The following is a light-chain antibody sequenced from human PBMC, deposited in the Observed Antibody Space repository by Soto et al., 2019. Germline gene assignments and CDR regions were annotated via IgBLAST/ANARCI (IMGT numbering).Light chain of an antibody. J-gene: IGLJ2*01. Sequence: QSALTQPASVSGSPGQSITISCTGTNSDIGVYNYVSWYQQHPGKAPKLMIYEVSDRPSGVSHRFSGSKSGNTASLTISGLQAEDEADYYCSSYTTTTTVVFGGGTQLTVL. CDR2: EVS. CDR1: NSDIGVYNY. V-gene: IGLV2-14*01. CDR3: SSYTTTTTVV.